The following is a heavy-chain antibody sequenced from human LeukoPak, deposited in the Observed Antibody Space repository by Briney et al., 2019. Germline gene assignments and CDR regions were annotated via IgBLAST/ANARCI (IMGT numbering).Heavy chain of an antibody. CDR2: IWYDGNNK. CDR1: GFTFRSYG. V-gene: IGHV3-33*03. CDR3: ASQPSAVAGNY. J-gene: IGHJ4*02. Sequence: PGRSLRLSCVTSGFTFRSYGMHWVRQAPGKGLEWVAVIWYDGNNKYYADSVKGRFTISRDNAKNSLYLQMNSLRAEDTSVYYCASQPSAVAGNYWGQGTLVTVSS. D-gene: IGHD6-19*01.